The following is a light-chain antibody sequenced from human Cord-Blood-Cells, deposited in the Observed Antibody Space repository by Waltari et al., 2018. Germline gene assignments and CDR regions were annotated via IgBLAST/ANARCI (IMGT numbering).Light chain of an antibody. CDR1: QGISSY. Sequence: AIRMTKHPYSLSASPGDSVTITCLVSQGISSYLAWYQQKPGKAPKLLIYAASTLQSGVPSRFSGSGSGTDFTLTISCLQSEDFATYYCQQYYSYPYTFGQGTKLEIK. V-gene: IGKV1-8*01. CDR3: QQYYSYPYT. CDR2: AAS. J-gene: IGKJ2*01.